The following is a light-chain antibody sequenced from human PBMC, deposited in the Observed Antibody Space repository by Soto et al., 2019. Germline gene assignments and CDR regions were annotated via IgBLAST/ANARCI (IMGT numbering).Light chain of an antibody. CDR3: QSYDSSLSGSEV. J-gene: IGLJ1*01. CDR1: SSNIGAGYD. CDR2: GNS. Sequence: QLVLTQPPSVSGAPGQRVTISCTGSSSNIGAGYDVHWYQQLPGTAPKLLIYGNSNRPSGVPDRFSGSKSGTSASLAITGLQAEDEDDYYCQSYDSSLSGSEVFGTGTKLTVL. V-gene: IGLV1-40*01.